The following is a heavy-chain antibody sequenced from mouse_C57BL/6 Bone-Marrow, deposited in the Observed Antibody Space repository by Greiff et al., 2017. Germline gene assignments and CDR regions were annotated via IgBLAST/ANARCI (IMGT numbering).Heavy chain of an antibody. CDR2: IDPENGDT. V-gene: IGHV14-4*01. CDR3: AKGPRRYFDV. CDR1: GFNIKDDY. Sequence: EVQLQESGAELVRPGASVKLSCTASGFNIKDDYMHWVKQRPEQGLEWIGWIDPENGDTEYASKFQGKATITADTSSNTAYLQLSSLTSEDSAVYYCAKGPRRYFDVWGTGTTVTVSS. J-gene: IGHJ1*03.